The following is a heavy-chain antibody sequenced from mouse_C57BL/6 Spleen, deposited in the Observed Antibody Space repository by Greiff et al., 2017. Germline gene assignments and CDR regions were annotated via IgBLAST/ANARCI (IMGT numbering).Heavy chain of an antibody. CDR1: GFTFSNYW. J-gene: IGHJ3*01. D-gene: IGHD2-1*01. CDR3: TGWGNGNPFAY. Sequence: EVKLEESGGGLVQPGGSMKLSCVASGFTFSNYWMNWVRQSPEKGLEWVAQIRLKSDNYATHYAESVKGRFTISRDDSKSSVYLQMNNLRAEDTGIYYCTGWGNGNPFAYWGQGTLVTVSA. CDR2: IRLKSDNYAT. V-gene: IGHV6-3*01.